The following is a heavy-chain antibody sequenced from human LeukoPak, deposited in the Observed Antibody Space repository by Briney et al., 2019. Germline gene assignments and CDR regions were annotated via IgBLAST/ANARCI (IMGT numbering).Heavy chain of an antibody. Sequence: ASVKVSCKVSGYTLTESSMHWVRQAPGKGLEWMGGFDPEDGETIYAQKFQGRVTTTEDTSTDTAYMELSSLRSEDTAVYYCARDGPGDCSGGSCYGTYYYGMDVWGQGTTVTVSS. J-gene: IGHJ6*02. CDR2: FDPEDGET. CDR3: ARDGPGDCSGGSCYGTYYYGMDV. D-gene: IGHD2-15*01. CDR1: GYTLTESS. V-gene: IGHV1-24*01.